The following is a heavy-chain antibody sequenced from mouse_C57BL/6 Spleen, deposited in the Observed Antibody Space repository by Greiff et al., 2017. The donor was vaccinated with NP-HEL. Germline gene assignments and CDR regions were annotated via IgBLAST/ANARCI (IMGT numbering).Heavy chain of an antibody. Sequence: QVQLQQSGPELVKPGASVKISCKASGYSFTSYYIHWVKQRPGQGLEWIGRIYPGSGNTKYNEKFKGKATLTADTSSSTAYMQLSSLTSEDSAVYYCARFNFAYWGQGTLVTVSA. CDR3: ARFNFAY. V-gene: IGHV1-66*01. CDR2: IYPGSGNT. CDR1: GYSFTSYY. J-gene: IGHJ3*01.